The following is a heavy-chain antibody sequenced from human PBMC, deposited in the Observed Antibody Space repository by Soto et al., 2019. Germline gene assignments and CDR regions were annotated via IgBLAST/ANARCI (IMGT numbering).Heavy chain of an antibody. J-gene: IGHJ4*02. CDR2: ISSSSSYT. Sequence: GGSLRLSCAASGFTFSDYYMSWIRQAPGKGLEWVSYISSSSSYTNYADSVKGRFTISRDNAKNSLYLQMNSLRAEDTAVYYCAREIYYDSSGYYPDWGKGTLVTVSS. CDR1: GFTFSDYY. V-gene: IGHV3-11*06. D-gene: IGHD3-22*01. CDR3: AREIYYDSSGYYPD.